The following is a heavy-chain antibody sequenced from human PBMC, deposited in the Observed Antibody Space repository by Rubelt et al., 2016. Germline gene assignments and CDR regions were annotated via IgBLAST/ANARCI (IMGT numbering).Heavy chain of an antibody. Sequence: QVQLVQSGAEVKKPGSSVKVSCKASGGTFSSYAMHWVRQAPGQGLEWMGRINPNSGGTNYAQKFQGRVTMTRDTSISTAYMELSRLRSDDTAVYYCAREGDYYYGMDVWGQGTTVTVSS. CDR3: AREGDYYYGMDV. J-gene: IGHJ6*02. CDR2: INPNSGGT. V-gene: IGHV1-2*06. D-gene: IGHD3-16*01. CDR1: GGTFSSYA.